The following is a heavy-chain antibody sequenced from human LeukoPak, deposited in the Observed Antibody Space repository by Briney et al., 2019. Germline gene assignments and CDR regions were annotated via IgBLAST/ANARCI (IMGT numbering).Heavy chain of an antibody. CDR1: GYSISSGYY. CDR2: IYHSGST. CDR3: ARGRYYFDY. V-gene: IGHV4-38-2*01. Sequence: PSETLSLTCAVSGYSISSGYYWGWIRQPPGKGLEWIGSIYHSGSTYYNPSLKSRVTISVDTSKNQFSLKLSSVTAVDTAVYYCARGRYYFDYWGQGTLVTVSS. J-gene: IGHJ4*02.